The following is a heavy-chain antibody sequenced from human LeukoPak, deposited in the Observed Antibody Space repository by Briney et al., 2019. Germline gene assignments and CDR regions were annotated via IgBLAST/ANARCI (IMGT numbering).Heavy chain of an antibody. V-gene: IGHV3-7*01. CDR1: GFIFSSNW. Sequence: GSLRLSCAASGFIFSSNWMSWVRQAPGKGLEWVANIKQEGSEKYYVDSVKGRFTISRDNAKNSLYLQMNSLRAEDTAVYYCARGGYYPGYWGQGTLVTVSS. CDR2: IKQEGSEK. CDR3: ARGGYYPGY. D-gene: IGHD3-10*01. J-gene: IGHJ4*02.